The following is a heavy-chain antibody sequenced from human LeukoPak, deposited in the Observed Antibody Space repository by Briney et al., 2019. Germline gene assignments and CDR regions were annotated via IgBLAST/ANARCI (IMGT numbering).Heavy chain of an antibody. J-gene: IGHJ4*02. V-gene: IGHV3-30*18. CDR3: AKEAEYSYGYYFDY. CDR2: ISYDGSNK. CDR1: GFTFSSYG. Sequence: GRSLRLSCAASGFTFSSYGMHWVRQAPGKGLEWVAVISYDGSNKYYADSVKGRFTISRDNSKNTLYLQMNSLRAEDTAVYYCAKEAEYSYGYYFDYWGQGTLVTVSS. D-gene: IGHD5-18*01.